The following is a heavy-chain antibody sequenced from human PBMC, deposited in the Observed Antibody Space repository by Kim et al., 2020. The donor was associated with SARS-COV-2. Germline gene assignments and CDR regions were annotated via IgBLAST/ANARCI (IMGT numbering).Heavy chain of an antibody. CDR2: ISSTSSTI. J-gene: IGHJ4*01. CDR1: GFTFSSYS. Sequence: GGSLRLSCAASGFTFSSYSMNWVRQAPGKGLEWVSYISSTSSTIYYADSVKGRFTISKDNAKNSLHLQMNSLRDEDTAVYYCARSSYGSGSYYPYSFDY. V-gene: IGHV3-48*02. CDR3: ARSSYGSGSYYPYSFDY. D-gene: IGHD3-10*01.